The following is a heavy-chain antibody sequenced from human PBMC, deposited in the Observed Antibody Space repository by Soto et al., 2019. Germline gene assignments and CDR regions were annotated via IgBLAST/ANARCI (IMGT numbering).Heavy chain of an antibody. CDR1: GFTFSTYA. J-gene: IGHJ6*04. V-gene: IGHV3-23*01. CDR2: ISGSGGST. D-gene: IGHD3-3*01. CDR3: AKHPYYDFWSGQDV. Sequence: PGGSLRLSCAASGFTFSTYAMSWVRQAPGKGLEWVSAISGSGGSTYYADSVKGRFTISRDNSKNTLYLQMNSLRAEDTAVYYCAKHPYYDFWSGQDVWGKGTTVTVSS.